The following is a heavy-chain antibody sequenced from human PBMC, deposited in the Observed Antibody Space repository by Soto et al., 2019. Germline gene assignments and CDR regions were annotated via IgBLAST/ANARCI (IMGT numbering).Heavy chain of an antibody. CDR2: ISGSGGST. V-gene: IGHV3-23*01. Sequence: PGGSLRLSCAASGFTFSSYSMSWVRQAPGKGLEWVSAISGSGGSTYYADSVKGRFTIPRDNSKNTLYLQMNSLRAEDTAVYYCAKLRWPLPYYMDVWGKGTTVTVSS. J-gene: IGHJ6*03. D-gene: IGHD4-17*01. CDR1: GFTFSSYS. CDR3: AKLRWPLPYYMDV.